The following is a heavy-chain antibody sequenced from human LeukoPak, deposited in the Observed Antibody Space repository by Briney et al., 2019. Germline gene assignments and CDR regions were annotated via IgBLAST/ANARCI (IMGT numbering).Heavy chain of an antibody. J-gene: IGHJ5*02. CDR2: ISAYTGNT. CDR3: ARDHTAARPNWFDP. V-gene: IGHV1-18*01. Sequence: GAPVKVSCKASVYTFPTYGINWVREAPGQGLEWMGWISAYTGNTDYAQKFQGTVTMTTDTSTSTAYMELRSLRSDDTAIYYCARDHTAARPNWFDPWGQGTLVTVSS. D-gene: IGHD6-6*01. CDR1: VYTFPTYG.